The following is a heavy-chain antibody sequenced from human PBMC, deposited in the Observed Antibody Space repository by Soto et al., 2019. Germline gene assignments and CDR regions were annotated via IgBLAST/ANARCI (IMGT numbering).Heavy chain of an antibody. J-gene: IGHJ6*02. V-gene: IGHV3-48*02. CDR2: ISGSSSTI. CDR3: AKTSLRVYYYGMDV. CDR1: GFTFSRYL. Sequence: GGSLRLSCAASGFTFSRYLMNWVRHAPGKGLEWVSHISGSSSTISYTDSVKGRFTVSRDNAKNSLYLQMNSLRDEDTAVYFCAKTSLRVYYYGMDVGGQGTTVTVSS.